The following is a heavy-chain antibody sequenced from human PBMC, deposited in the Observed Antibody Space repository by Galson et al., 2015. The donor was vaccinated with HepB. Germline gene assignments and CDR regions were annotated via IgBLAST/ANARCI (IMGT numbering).Heavy chain of an antibody. V-gene: IGHV4-34*01. D-gene: IGHD1-14*01. CDR2: INHRGST. CDR1: GGSLSGYY. CDR3: ARSGQNPDGRGHTSMDV. Sequence: TLSLTCVVYGGSLSGYYWTWFRQAPGRGLEWIGEINHRGSTNYNPSLKSRVTISVDTSKNQFSLRLTSVTVAATAVFFCARSGQNPDGRGHTSMDVWGQGTTVTVSS. J-gene: IGHJ6*02.